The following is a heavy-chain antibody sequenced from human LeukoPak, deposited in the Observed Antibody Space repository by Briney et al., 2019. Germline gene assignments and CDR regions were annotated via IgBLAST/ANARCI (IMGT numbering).Heavy chain of an antibody. J-gene: IGHJ4*02. V-gene: IGHV3-74*01. CDR1: GITFRNYW. Sequence: GGSLRLSCAPSGITFRNYWMHWVRQAPGKGLVWVSHIIQDGSETFYADSVKGRFTISRDNAKNTVYLQMNSLRVEDTAVYYCATDDYRGLGYWGQGTLVTVSS. CDR3: ATDDYRGLGY. D-gene: IGHD3-16*01. CDR2: IIQDGSET.